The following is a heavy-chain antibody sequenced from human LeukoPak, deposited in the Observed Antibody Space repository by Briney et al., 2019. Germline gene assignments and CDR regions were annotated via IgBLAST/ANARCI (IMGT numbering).Heavy chain of an antibody. D-gene: IGHD6-13*01. CDR2: ISWNSGSI. CDR1: GFTFDDYA. Sequence: GGSLRLSCAASGFTFDDYAMHWVRQAPGKGLEWVSGISWNSGSIGYADSVKGRFTISRDNAKNSLYLQMNSLRAEDIALYYCAKAFAMGSSWTFDAFDIWGQGTMVTVSS. J-gene: IGHJ3*02. CDR3: AKAFAMGSSWTFDAFDI. V-gene: IGHV3-9*03.